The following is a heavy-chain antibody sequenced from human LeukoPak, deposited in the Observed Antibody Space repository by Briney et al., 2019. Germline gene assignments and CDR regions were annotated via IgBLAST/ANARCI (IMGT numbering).Heavy chain of an antibody. CDR2: IYPGDSDT. D-gene: IGHD3-3*01. CDR1: GYSFTSYW. V-gene: IGHV5-51*01. CDR3: AKRSNRSVGDAFDT. Sequence: KYGESLKISCKGSGYSFTSYWIAWVRPMPGKGLEWMGIIYPGDSDTRYSPSFQGQVTISADKSISTPFLQWSSLKASDTAMYYCAKRSNRSVGDAFDTWGQGTMVTVSS. J-gene: IGHJ3*02.